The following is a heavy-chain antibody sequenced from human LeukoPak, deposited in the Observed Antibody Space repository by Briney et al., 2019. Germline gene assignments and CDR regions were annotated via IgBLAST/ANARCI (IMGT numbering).Heavy chain of an antibody. CDR1: RFTFSSYT. CDR3: VSSEWYAAFDI. CDR2: ISYDGSNK. Sequence: GGSLRLSCAASRFTFSSYTMHWVRQAPGKGLEWVAVISYDGSNKYYADSVKGRFTISRDNAKNTLYLQMNSLGVEDTAVFYCVSSEWYAAFDIWGQGTMVTVSS. J-gene: IGHJ3*02. V-gene: IGHV3-30-3*01. D-gene: IGHD6-19*01.